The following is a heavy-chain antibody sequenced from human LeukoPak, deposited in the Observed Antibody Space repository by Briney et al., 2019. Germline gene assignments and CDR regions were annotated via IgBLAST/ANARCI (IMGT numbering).Heavy chain of an antibody. CDR2: IYSGGST. CDR3: ARADSSSWYALGFDP. D-gene: IGHD6-13*01. J-gene: IGHJ5*02. CDR1: GFTVSSNY. V-gene: IGHV3-66*01. Sequence: PGGSLRLSCAASGFTVSSNYMSWVRQAPGKGLEWVSVIYSGGSTYYADSVKGRFTISRDNSKNTLYLQMNSLRAEDTAVYYCARADSSSWYALGFDPWGQGTLVTVSS.